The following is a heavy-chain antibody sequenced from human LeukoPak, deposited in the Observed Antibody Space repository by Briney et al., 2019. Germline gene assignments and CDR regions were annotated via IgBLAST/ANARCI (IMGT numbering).Heavy chain of an antibody. CDR1: GGSISSGGYY. CDR3: ARGLRVISDSHAFDI. J-gene: IGHJ3*02. CDR2: IYYSGST. D-gene: IGHD2/OR15-2a*01. Sequence: SETLSLTCTVSGGSISSGGYYWSWIRQPPGKGLEWIGSIYYSGSTYYNPSLKSRVTISVDTSKNQFSLKLSSVTAADTAVYYCARGLRVISDSHAFDIWGQGTMVTVSS. V-gene: IGHV4-39*07.